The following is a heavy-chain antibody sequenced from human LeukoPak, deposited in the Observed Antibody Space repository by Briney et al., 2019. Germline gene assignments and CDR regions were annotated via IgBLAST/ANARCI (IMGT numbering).Heavy chain of an antibody. D-gene: IGHD3-22*01. Sequence: SETLSLTCTVSGGSISSYYWSWIRQPPGKGLEWIGYIYYSGSTNYNPSLKSRVTISVDTSKNQFSLKLSSVTAADTAVYYCARLEVITTNAFDIWGQGTMVTVSS. V-gene: IGHV4-59*08. CDR1: GGSISSYY. J-gene: IGHJ3*02. CDR3: ARLEVITTNAFDI. CDR2: IYYSGST.